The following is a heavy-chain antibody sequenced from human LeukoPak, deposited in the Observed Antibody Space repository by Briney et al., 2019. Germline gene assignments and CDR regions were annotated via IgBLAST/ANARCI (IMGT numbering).Heavy chain of an antibody. CDR2: VYSSGNT. J-gene: IGHJ6*03. CDR1: GGSISTGAYY. Sequence: RPSQTLSLTCTVSGGSISTGAYYWTWIRQPAGKGLEWIGRVYSSGNTDYNASLKSRVTISVDTSKNQFSLKLSSVTAADTAVYYCARGIRYFDWLWSYYYYYMDVWGKGTTVTVSS. D-gene: IGHD3-9*01. CDR3: ARGIRYFDWLWSYYYYYMDV. V-gene: IGHV4-61*02.